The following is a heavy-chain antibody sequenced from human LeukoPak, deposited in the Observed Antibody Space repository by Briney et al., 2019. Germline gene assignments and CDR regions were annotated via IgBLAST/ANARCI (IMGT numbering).Heavy chain of an antibody. CDR2: IWYDGSDK. D-gene: IGHD1-26*01. J-gene: IGHJ4*02. CDR3: ARVVGATYFDY. V-gene: IGHV3-33*01. Sequence: GGSLRLSCAASGFTFRTYGMHWVRQAPGKGLEWVAVIWYDGSDKYHADSVKGRFTISRDNSKNMLYLQMSSLRAEDTALYYCARVVGATYFDYWGQGTLVTVSS. CDR1: GFTFRTYG.